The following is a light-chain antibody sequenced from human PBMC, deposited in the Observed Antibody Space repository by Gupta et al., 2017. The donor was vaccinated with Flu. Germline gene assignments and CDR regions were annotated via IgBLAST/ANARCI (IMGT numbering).Light chain of an antibody. V-gene: IGKV3-11*01. J-gene: IGKJ1*01. Sequence: EIVLTQSPATLSLSPGERATLSCRASQSVSSYLAWYQQKPGQAPRLLIYDASNRATGIQARFSGSGSGTDFTLTISSLEPEDFAGYDGQQRWTFGQGTKVEIK. CDR1: QSVSSY. CDR2: DAS. CDR3: QQRWT.